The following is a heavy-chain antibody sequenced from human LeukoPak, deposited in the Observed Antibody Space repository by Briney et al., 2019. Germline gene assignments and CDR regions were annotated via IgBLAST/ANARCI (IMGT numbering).Heavy chain of an antibody. CDR1: GYTFTSYG. CDR3: ARSDYDFWSGYQFGY. V-gene: IGHV1-18*01. CDR2: ISAYNGNT. J-gene: IGHJ4*02. Sequence: ASVKVSCKASGYTFTSYGISWVRQAPGQGLEWMGWISAYNGNTNYAQKLQGRVTMTTDTSTSTAYMELRSLRSDDTAVYYCARSDYDFWSGYQFGYWGQGTLVTVSS. D-gene: IGHD3-3*01.